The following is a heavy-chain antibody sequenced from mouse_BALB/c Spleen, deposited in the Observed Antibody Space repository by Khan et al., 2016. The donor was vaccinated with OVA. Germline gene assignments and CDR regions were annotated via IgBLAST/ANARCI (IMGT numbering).Heavy chain of an antibody. Sequence: VQLQQSGAELVRPGTSVKISCKASGYPFTNYWLVWVKQLPGHGLEWIGDIYPSGFYLNYNEKFKDKSTLTADTSPSTAYMQLRSRTSEDSAVYFCTRWATWFFDGWGAGTKVTVSS. CDR2: IYPSGFYL. CDR1: GYPFTNYW. J-gene: IGHJ1*01. D-gene: IGHD3-1*01. V-gene: IGHV1-63*02. CDR3: TRWATWFFDG.